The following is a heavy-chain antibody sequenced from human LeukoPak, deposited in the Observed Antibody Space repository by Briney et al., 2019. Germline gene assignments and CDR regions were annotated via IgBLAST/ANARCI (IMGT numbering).Heavy chain of an antibody. D-gene: IGHD6-19*01. V-gene: IGHV3-23*01. Sequence: GGSLRLSCAASGFTFSSYAMSWVRQAPGKGLEWVSVISGSGGSTYYADSVKGRFTISRDNSKNTLYLQMNSLRAEDTAVYYCAKVLGSGWYVDSWGQGTLVTVSS. CDR3: AKVLGSGWYVDS. J-gene: IGHJ4*02. CDR1: GFTFSSYA. CDR2: ISGSGGST.